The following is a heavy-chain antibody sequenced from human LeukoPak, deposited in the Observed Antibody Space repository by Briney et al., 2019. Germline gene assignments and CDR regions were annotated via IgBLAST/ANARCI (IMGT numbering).Heavy chain of an antibody. V-gene: IGHV3-30*04. CDR3: ARDYGPFRSRSRHYYYYYYYMDV. CDR2: ISHDGSNI. J-gene: IGHJ6*03. D-gene: IGHD6-13*01. Sequence: SGGSLRLSCAASGFTFSSYAMHWVRQAPGKGLEWVAVISHDGSNIYYADSVKGRFTISRDNSKNTLFLQMNSLRVEDTATYYCARDYGPFRSRSRHYYYYYYYMDVWGKGTTVTVSS. CDR1: GFTFSSYA.